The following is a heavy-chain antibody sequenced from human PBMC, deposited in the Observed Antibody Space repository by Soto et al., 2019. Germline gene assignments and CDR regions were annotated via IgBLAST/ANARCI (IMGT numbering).Heavy chain of an antibody. CDR2: INPSGGST. D-gene: IGHD2-8*01. CDR1: GYTFTSYY. V-gene: IGHV1-46*01. Sequence: GASVKVSCKASGYTFTSYYMHWVRQAPGQGLEWMGIINPSGGSTSYAQKFQGRVTMTRDTSTSTVYMELSSLRSEDTAVYYCARGPALNIGLIVLYYWGQGTLVTVSS. J-gene: IGHJ4*02. CDR3: ARGPALNIGLIVLYY.